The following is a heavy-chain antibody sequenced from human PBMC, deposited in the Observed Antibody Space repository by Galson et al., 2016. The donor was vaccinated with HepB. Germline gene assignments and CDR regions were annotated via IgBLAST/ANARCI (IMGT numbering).Heavy chain of an antibody. CDR3: ARALIGAARLDY. CDR1: GFTFSSYA. CDR2: IWYDASNK. D-gene: IGHD2-15*01. J-gene: IGHJ4*02. V-gene: IGHV3-33*01. Sequence: SLRLSCAASGFTFSSYAMHWVRQAPGKGLEWVAVIWYDASNKYYADSVKGRFTISRDNSKNTLYLQMNSLTAEDTAVYYCARALIGAARLDYWGQGTLVTVSS.